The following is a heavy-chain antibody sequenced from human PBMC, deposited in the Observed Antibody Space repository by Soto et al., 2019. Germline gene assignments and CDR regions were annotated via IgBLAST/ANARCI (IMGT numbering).Heavy chain of an antibody. D-gene: IGHD3-10*01. CDR2: IYDSGSS. J-gene: IGHJ4*02. CDR3: ERAFGSGLYYFDS. V-gene: IGHV4-61*01. Sequence: PSETLSLTCTVSGGSVSSGSYYWSWIRQPPGKGLEWIGYIYDSGSSNYNPSLKSRVTISVDMSKNQFSLKLSSVTAADTAVYYCERAFGSGLYYFDSWGQGTLVTVSS. CDR1: GGSVSSGSYY.